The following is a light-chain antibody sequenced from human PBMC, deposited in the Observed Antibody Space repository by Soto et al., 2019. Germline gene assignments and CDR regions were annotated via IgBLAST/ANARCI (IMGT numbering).Light chain of an antibody. CDR3: QQYNSYST. V-gene: IGKV1-5*01. Sequence: DIQMTQTPSTRSASVGDRVTVTCRASQSISNSLAWYQQKPGKAPKLLIYDASSLESGVPSRFSGSGSGTEFTLTISSLQPDDFATYYCQQYNSYSTFGQGTKVDIK. CDR1: QSISNS. J-gene: IGKJ1*01. CDR2: DAS.